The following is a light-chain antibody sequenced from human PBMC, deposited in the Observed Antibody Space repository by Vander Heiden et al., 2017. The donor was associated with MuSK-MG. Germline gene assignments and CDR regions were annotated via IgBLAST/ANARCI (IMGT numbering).Light chain of an antibody. V-gene: IGLV1-40*01. CDR2: GNS. CDR1: SSNIGAGYD. J-gene: IGLJ1*01. Sequence: QSVLTQPPSVSGAPGQRVTISCTGSSSNIGAGYDVHWYQQLPGTAPKILIYGNSNRPSGVPDRFSGYKSGTSASLAITGLQAEDEADYYCQSYDSSLSRSGVFGTGTKVTVL. CDR3: QSYDSSLSRSGV.